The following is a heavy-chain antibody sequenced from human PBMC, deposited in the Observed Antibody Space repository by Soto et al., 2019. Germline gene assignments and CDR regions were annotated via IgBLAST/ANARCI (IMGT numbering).Heavy chain of an antibody. CDR1: GYTFTGYY. D-gene: IGHD3-3*01. V-gene: IGHV1-18*04. J-gene: IGHJ4*02. CDR2: INPNNGNT. Sequence: VKVSCKASGYTFTGYYMHWVRQAPGQGLEWMGWINPNNGNTNYAQKLQGRVTMTTDTSTSTAYMELRSLRSDDTAVYYCARDSITIFGVVNPYYFDYWGQGTLVTVSS. CDR3: ARDSITIFGVVNPYYFDY.